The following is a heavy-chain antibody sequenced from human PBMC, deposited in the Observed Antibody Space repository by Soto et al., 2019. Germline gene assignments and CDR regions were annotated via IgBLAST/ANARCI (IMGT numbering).Heavy chain of an antibody. J-gene: IGHJ6*03. CDR1: GFTFSSYS. Sequence: EVQLVESGGGLVKPGGSLRLSCAASGFTFSSYSMNWVRQAPGKGLEWVSSISSSSSYIYNADSVKGRFTISRDNAKNSPYMQMNRLRAEDTAVYYCARGDTIFGVVTFRPYYYHMDLWGKGTTVTVSS. CDR2: ISSSSSYI. CDR3: ARGDTIFGVVTFRPYYYHMDL. D-gene: IGHD3-3*01. V-gene: IGHV3-21*01.